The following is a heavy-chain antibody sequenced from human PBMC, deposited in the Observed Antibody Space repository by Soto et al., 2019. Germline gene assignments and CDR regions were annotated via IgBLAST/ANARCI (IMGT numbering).Heavy chain of an antibody. V-gene: IGHV3-11*06. Sequence: QVHLVESGGGLVKPGGSLRLSCAASGFAFSDYYMTWIRQAPGKGLEWVSYIGGSSSHTNYADSMKGRFTISRDNAKNSLNLQMNSLRAEDTAVYYCARGVTDPPFDYWGQGTLVTVSS. D-gene: IGHD2-21*02. CDR1: GFAFSDYY. CDR2: IGGSSSHT. J-gene: IGHJ4*02. CDR3: ARGVTDPPFDY.